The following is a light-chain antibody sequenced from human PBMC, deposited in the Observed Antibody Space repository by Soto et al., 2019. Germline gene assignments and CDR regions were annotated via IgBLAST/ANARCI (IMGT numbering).Light chain of an antibody. Sequence: QSALTQPRSVSGSPGQSLTLFCTGTSRDVGSFNSVSWYQQHPGKAPQLIIYDVTKRPSGVPDRFSGSKSGNTASLNISGLQADDESDYYCCSYAGSSTWVFGGGTKLTVL. CDR1: SRDVGSFNS. CDR3: CSYAGSSTWV. J-gene: IGLJ3*02. CDR2: DVT. V-gene: IGLV2-11*01.